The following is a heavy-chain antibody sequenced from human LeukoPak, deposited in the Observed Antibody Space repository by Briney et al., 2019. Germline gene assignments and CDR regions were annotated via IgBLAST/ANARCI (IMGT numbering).Heavy chain of an antibody. CDR1: GFTFSSYW. D-gene: IGHD3-10*01. J-gene: IGHJ4*02. CDR3: AGTIWFGELYSDY. Sequence: PGGSLRLSCAASGFTFSSYWMHWVRQAPGKGLVWVSRINSDGSSTSYADSVKGRFTISRDNAKNTLYLQMNSLRAEDTAVYYCAGTIWFGELYSDYWGQGTLVTVSS. CDR2: INSDGSST. V-gene: IGHV3-74*01.